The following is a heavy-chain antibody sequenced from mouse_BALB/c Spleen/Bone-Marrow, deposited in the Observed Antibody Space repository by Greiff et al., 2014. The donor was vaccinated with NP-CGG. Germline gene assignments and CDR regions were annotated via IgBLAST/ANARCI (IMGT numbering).Heavy chain of an antibody. CDR2: IRNKAKGYTS. Sequence: EVKLVESGGGLVQPGGSLRLSWATSGFTFTDYYMSWVRQPPGKALEWLGFIRNKAKGYTSENSASVKGRFTISRDNSQSILYLQMNTLRAEDSATDYCARDINYDIYWYFDVWGAGTTVTVSS. CDR1: GFTFTDYY. CDR3: ARDINYDIYWYFDV. D-gene: IGHD2-4*01. V-gene: IGHV7-3*02. J-gene: IGHJ1*01.